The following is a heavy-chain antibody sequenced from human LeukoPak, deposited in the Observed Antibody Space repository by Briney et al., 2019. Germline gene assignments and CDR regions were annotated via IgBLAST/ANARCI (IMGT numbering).Heavy chain of an antibody. Sequence: SETLSLTCTVSGGSISSYYWSWIRQPPGKGLEWIGYIYTSGSTNYNPSLKSRVTISVDTSKNQFSLKLSSVTAADTAVYYCAAGRQWLVELGYWGQGILVTVSS. V-gene: IGHV4-4*09. CDR1: GGSISSYY. CDR2: IYTSGST. J-gene: IGHJ4*02. D-gene: IGHD6-19*01. CDR3: AAGRQWLVELGY.